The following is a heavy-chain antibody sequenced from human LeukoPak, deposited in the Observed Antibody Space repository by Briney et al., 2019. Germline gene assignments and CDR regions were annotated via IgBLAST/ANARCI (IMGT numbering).Heavy chain of an antibody. Sequence: SQTLSLTCAISGDSVSTNNVAWNWIRQSPSRGLEWLGRTYYRSKWYNDYAVSVKSRISINPDTSKNQFSLQLNSVTPDDTAVYYCAREDLGAAYFDFWGQGTLVTVSS. J-gene: IGHJ4*02. D-gene: IGHD3-16*01. CDR2: TYYRSKWYN. V-gene: IGHV6-1*01. CDR3: AREDLGAAYFDF. CDR1: GDSVSTNNVA.